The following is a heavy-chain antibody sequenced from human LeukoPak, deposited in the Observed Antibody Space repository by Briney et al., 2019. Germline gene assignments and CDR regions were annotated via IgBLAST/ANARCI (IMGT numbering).Heavy chain of an antibody. D-gene: IGHD2-2*02. CDR1: DGAVNSGGYY. CDR2: IYYSGST. V-gene: IGHV4-30-4*01. J-gene: IGHJ4*02. Sequence: SQTLSLTCTVSDGAVNSGGYYWSWIRQPPGKGLEWIGYIYYSGSTYYNPSLKSRVTISVDTSKNQFSLKLSSVTAAGTAVYYCARGVGVPAAISFDYWGQGTLVTVSS. CDR3: ARGVGVPAAISFDY.